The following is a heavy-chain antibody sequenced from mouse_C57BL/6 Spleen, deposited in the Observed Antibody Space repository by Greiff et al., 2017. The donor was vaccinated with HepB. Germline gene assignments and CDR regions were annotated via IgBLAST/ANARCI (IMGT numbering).Heavy chain of an antibody. CDR1: GFSLTSYG. Sequence: QVQLKESGPGLVAPSQSLSITCTVSGFSLTSYGVHWVRQPPGKGLEWLVVIWSDGSTTYNSALKSRLSISKDNSKSQVFLKMNSLQTDDTAMYYCSRQPQIGYYDAMDYWGQGTSVTVSS. CDR3: SRQPQIGYYDAMDY. V-gene: IGHV2-6-1*01. D-gene: IGHD2-2*01. J-gene: IGHJ4*01. CDR2: IWSDGST.